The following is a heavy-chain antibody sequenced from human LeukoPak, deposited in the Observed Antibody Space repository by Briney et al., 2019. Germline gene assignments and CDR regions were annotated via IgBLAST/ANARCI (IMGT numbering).Heavy chain of an antibody. J-gene: IGHJ6*03. CDR3: ARDDTTGYYYMDV. D-gene: IGHD3-9*01. CDR2: IRYDGSNT. CDR1: GFTFSSYA. Sequence: PGRSLRLSCAASGFTFSSYAMHWVRQAPGKGLEWVAVIRYDGSNTYYVDSVKGRFTISRDNSKNTLYLQLNSLRAEDTAVFYCARDDTTGYYYMDVWGKGTTVTVSS. V-gene: IGHV3-33*01.